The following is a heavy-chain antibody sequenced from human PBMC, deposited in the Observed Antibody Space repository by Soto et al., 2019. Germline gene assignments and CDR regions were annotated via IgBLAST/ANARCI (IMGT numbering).Heavy chain of an antibody. CDR3: ARGQGLQYGYYYYYYGMDV. J-gene: IGHJ6*02. V-gene: IGHV1-18*01. Sequence: QVQLVQSGAEVKKPGSSVKVSCKASGGTFSSYGISWVRQAPGQGLEWMGWISAYNGNTNYAQKLQGRVTMTTDTSTSTAYMELRSLRSDDTAVYYCARGQGLQYGYYYYYYGMDVWGQGTTVTVSS. D-gene: IGHD4-4*01. CDR1: GGTFSSYG. CDR2: ISAYNGNT.